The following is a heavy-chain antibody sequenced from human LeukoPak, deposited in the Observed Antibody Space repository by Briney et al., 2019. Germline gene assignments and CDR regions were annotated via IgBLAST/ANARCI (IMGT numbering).Heavy chain of an antibody. CDR1: GGSISSGSYY. CDR3: ARGSALAVAGAVDY. J-gene: IGHJ4*02. Sequence: SETLSLTCTATGGSISSGSYYWSWIRQPAGKGLEWIGRIYTSGSTNYSPSLKSRVTISVDTSKNQFSLKLSSVTAADTAVYYCARGSALAVAGAVDYWGQGTLVTVSS. CDR2: IYTSGST. D-gene: IGHD6-19*01. V-gene: IGHV4-61*02.